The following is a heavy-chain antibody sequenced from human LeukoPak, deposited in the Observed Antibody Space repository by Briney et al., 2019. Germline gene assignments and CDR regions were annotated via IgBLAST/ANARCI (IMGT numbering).Heavy chain of an antibody. Sequence: GASVKVSCKASGYTFTGYYMHWVRQAPGRGLEWMGWINPNSGGTNYAQKFQGRVTMTRDTSISTAYMELSRLRSDDTAVYYCARVSGSYSPPDYWGQGTLVTVSS. J-gene: IGHJ4*02. V-gene: IGHV1-2*02. CDR3: ARVSGSYSPPDY. CDR2: INPNSGGT. D-gene: IGHD1-26*01. CDR1: GYTFTGYY.